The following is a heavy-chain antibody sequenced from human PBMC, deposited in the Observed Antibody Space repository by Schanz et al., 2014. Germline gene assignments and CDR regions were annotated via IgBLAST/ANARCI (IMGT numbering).Heavy chain of an antibody. CDR3: ARDTTWRLDL. CDR2: IYHSGNT. Sequence: QVQLQESGPGLVKPSGTLSLTCAVSGASISSSNWWSWVRQPPGKGLEWIGEIYHSGNTNYNASLKSRVTISLDTSKTQFSLTLTSLTAADTAVYYCARDTTWRLDLWGRGTLVTVSS. J-gene: IGHJ2*01. CDR1: GASISSSNW. V-gene: IGHV4-4*02. D-gene: IGHD1-1*01.